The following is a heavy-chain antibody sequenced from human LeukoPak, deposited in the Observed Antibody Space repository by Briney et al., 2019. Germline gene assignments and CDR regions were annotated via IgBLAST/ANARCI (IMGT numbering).Heavy chain of an antibody. V-gene: IGHV3-7*01. Sequence: HPGGSLRLSCAASGFTFSSYWMSWVRQAPGKGLEWVANKKQDGSEKYYVDSVKGRFTISGDNAKSSLYLHMNSLRAEDTAVYYCAREGTVTPYNFDYWGQGTLVTVSS. CDR1: GFTFSSYW. CDR3: AREGTVTPYNFDY. D-gene: IGHD4-17*01. J-gene: IGHJ4*02. CDR2: KKQDGSEK.